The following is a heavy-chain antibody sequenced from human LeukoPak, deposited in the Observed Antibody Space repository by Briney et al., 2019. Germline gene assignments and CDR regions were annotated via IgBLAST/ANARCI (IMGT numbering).Heavy chain of an antibody. CDR2: ISGSSNI. Sequence: GGSLRLSCAASGFTFSSYSMNWVRQAPGKGLEWLSSISGSSNIYYADSVKGRFTISRDNARNSLYLQMKSLRAEDTAVYYCARTPSIVGYTSRELGHWYFDLWGRGTPVTVSS. V-gene: IGHV3-21*01. CDR1: GFTFSSYS. CDR3: ARTPSIVGYTSRELGHWYFDL. J-gene: IGHJ2*01. D-gene: IGHD6-13*01.